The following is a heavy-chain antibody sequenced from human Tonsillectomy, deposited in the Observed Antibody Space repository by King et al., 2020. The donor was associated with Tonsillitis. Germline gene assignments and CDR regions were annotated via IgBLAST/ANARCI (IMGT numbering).Heavy chain of an antibody. Sequence: QLVQSEAEVKKPGASVKVSCKASGYTFTNYYIHWVRQAPGQGLEWMGIINSDGDSSNYAQKFQGRVTLTRDTSTSTVYMELSSLRSEDTAVYFCARDSGYSCYDFGFDYWGQGTLVTVSS. D-gene: IGHD5-12*01. CDR1: GYTFTNYY. CDR3: ARDSGYSCYDFGFDY. J-gene: IGHJ4*02. CDR2: INSDGDSS. V-gene: IGHV1-46*01.